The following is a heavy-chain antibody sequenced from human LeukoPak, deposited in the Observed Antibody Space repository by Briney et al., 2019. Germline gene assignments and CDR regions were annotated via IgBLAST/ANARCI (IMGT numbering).Heavy chain of an antibody. Sequence: GGSLRLSCAASGFTFREYSMSWVRQAPGKGLEWVSNIRANGGDTYYTDSVKGRFTISRDNSKNTLYLEMNSLRAEDTAVYYCAKGGYTISFDPWGQGTLVTVSS. V-gene: IGHV3-23*01. J-gene: IGHJ5*02. CDR2: IRANGGDT. D-gene: IGHD2-15*01. CDR1: GFTFREYS. CDR3: AKGGYTISFDP.